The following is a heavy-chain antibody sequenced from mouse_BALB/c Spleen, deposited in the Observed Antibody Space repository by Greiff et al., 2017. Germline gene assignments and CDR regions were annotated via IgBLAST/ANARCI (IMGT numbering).Heavy chain of an antibody. CDR3: ANRDY. J-gene: IGHJ2*01. CDR1: GYTFTSYW. Sequence: DLVKPGASVKLSCKASGYTFTSYWINWIKQRPGQGLEWIGRIAPGSGSTYYNEMFKGKATLTVDTSSSTAYIQLSSLSSEDSAVYFCANRDYWGQGTTLTVSS. CDR2: IAPGSGST. V-gene: IGHV1S41*01.